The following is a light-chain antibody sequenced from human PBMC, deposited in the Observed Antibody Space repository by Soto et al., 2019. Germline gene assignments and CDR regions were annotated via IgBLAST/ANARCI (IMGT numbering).Light chain of an antibody. J-gene: IGKJ1*01. CDR3: QQYNNWPPWT. CDR1: QYITIY. Sequence: EIVMTQSPATLSVFRGERATLSCRASQYITIYLAWYQQKPGQAPRLLIYGASTRATGIPARFSGSGSGTEFTLTISSLQSEDFAVYYCQQYNNWPPWTFGQGTKVDIK. CDR2: GAS. V-gene: IGKV3-15*01.